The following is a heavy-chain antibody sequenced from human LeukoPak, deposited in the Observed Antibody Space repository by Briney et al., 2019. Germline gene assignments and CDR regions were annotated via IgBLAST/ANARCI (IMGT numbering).Heavy chain of an antibody. CDR2: IYYSGST. CDR1: GGSISSYY. Sequence: PSETLTFTCTVSGGSISSYYWSWIRQPPGKGLEWIGYIYYSGSTNYNPSLKSRVTISVDTSKNQFSLKLSSVTAADTAVYYCARVAGYSYDYWGQGTLVTVSS. J-gene: IGHJ4*02. V-gene: IGHV4-59*01. D-gene: IGHD3-10*01. CDR3: ARVAGYSYDY.